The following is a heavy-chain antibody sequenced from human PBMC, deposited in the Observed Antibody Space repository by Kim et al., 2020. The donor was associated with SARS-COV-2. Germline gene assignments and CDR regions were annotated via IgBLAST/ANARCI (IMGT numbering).Heavy chain of an antibody. CDR1: GFTFSSYG. J-gene: IGHJ4*01. Sequence: GGSLRLSCAASGFTFSSYGMHWVRQAPGKGLEWVAVISYDGSNKYYADSVKGRFTISRDNSKNTLYLQMNSLRAEDTAVYDGAKDQADYDSSGYYYGG. D-gene: IGHD3-22*01. V-gene: IGHV3-30*18. CDR3: AKDQADYDSSGYYY. CDR2: ISYDGSNK.